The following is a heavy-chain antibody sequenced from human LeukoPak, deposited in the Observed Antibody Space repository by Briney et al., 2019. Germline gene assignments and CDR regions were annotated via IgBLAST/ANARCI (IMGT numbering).Heavy chain of an antibody. CDR2: ISSSSSYI. V-gene: IGHV3-21*04. CDR3: AKERGYSGSSLDY. J-gene: IGHJ4*02. Sequence: GGSLRLSCAASGFTFSSYTMNWVRQAPGKGLEWVSSISSSSSYIYYVDSVKGRFTISRDISKNTLYLQMNSLRAEDTALYYCAKERGYSGSSLDYWGQGTLLTVSS. CDR1: GFTFSSYT. D-gene: IGHD1-26*01.